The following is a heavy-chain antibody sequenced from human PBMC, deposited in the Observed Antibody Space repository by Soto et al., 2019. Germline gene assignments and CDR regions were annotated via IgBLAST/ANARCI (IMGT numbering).Heavy chain of an antibody. J-gene: IGHJ6*03. CDR1: GFTFSSYA. Sequence: PGGSLRLSCAASGFTFSSYAMSWVRQAPGKGLEWVSAISGSGGSTYYADSVKGRFTISRDNSKNTLYPQMNSLRAEDTAVYYCAKFSSGYDNYYYYMDVWGKGTTVTVSS. V-gene: IGHV3-23*01. CDR3: AKFSSGYDNYYYYMDV. D-gene: IGHD5-12*01. CDR2: ISGSGGST.